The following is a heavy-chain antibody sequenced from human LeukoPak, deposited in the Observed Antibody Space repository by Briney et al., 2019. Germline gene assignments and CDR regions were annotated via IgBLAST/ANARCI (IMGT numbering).Heavy chain of an antibody. D-gene: IGHD3-10*01. Sequence: ASVKVSCKASGYTFTSYGISWVRQAPGQGLEWMGWISAYNGNTNYAQKLKGRVTMTTDTSMTTAYMELRSLRSDDAAVYYCATSSPDYYGSGSRNAFDIWGQGTMVTVSS. CDR2: ISAYNGNT. J-gene: IGHJ3*02. V-gene: IGHV1-18*01. CDR3: ATSSPDYYGSGSRNAFDI. CDR1: GYTFTSYG.